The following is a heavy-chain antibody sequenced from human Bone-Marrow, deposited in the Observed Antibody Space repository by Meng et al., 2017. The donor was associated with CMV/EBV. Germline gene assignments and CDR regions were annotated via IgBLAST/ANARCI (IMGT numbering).Heavy chain of an antibody. CDR3: ARDLDSSGYFYWYFDL. V-gene: IGHV4-4*07. CDR2: IYTSGST. CDR1: GGPISSCY. Sequence: EARPGSATPSEPLSRTSPVAGGPISSCYWSWIRQPAGKGLEWIGRIYTSGSTNYNPSLKSRVSMSVDTSKNQFSLKLSSVTAADTAVYYCARDLDSSGYFYWYFDLWGRGTLVTVSS. J-gene: IGHJ2*01. D-gene: IGHD3-22*01.